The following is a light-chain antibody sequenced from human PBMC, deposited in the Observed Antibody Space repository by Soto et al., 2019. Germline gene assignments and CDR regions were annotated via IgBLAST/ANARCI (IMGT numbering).Light chain of an antibody. V-gene: IGLV1-44*01. Sequence: QSVLTQPPSASGTPGQRVTISCSGSRSNIGRNTVNWYQQLPGAAPKLLIYSLNQRPSGVPDRFSGSKSGTSASLAISGLQSEDEADYYCAAWDDSLNGWVFGGGTKLTVL. CDR1: RSNIGRNT. CDR3: AAWDDSLNGWV. CDR2: SLN. J-gene: IGLJ3*02.